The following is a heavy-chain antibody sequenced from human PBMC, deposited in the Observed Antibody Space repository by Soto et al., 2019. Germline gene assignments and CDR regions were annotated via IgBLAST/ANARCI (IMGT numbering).Heavy chain of an antibody. Sequence: SQTLSLTCAISGGSVSSNSAAWNWIRQSPSRGLEWLGRTYYRSKWYNDYAVSVKSRITINPDTSKNQFSLQLNSVTPEDTAAYYCARGEGIAVAVAPYYYYYGMDVWGQGTTVTVSS. J-gene: IGHJ6*02. CDR1: GGSVSSNSAA. V-gene: IGHV6-1*01. CDR3: ARGEGIAVAVAPYYYYYGMDV. CDR2: TYYRSKWYN. D-gene: IGHD6-19*01.